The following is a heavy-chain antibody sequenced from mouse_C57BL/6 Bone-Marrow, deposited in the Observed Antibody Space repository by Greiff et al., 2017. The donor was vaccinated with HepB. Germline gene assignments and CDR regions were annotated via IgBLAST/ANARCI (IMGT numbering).Heavy chain of an antibody. V-gene: IGHV14-3*01. CDR3: ARYYGSSYVWFAY. CDR1: GFNIKNTY. D-gene: IGHD1-1*01. CDR2: IDPANGNT. J-gene: IGHJ3*01. Sequence: VQLQQPVAELVRPGASVKLSCTASGFNIKNTYMHWVKQRPEQGLEWIGRIDPANGNTKYAPKFQGKATITADTSSNTAYLQLSSLTSEDTAIYYCARYYGSSYVWFAYWGQGTLVTVSA.